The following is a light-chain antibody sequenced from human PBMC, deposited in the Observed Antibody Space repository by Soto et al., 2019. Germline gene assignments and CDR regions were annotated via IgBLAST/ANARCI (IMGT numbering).Light chain of an antibody. CDR3: QQYNSYSPLT. Sequence: DLQMTQAPSTPSASVGDRVTITCRASQSISSWLAWYQQKPGKAPKLLIYDASSLESGVPSRFSGSGSGTEFTLTISSLQPDDFATYYCQQYNSYSPLTFGGGTKVDIK. CDR1: QSISSW. V-gene: IGKV1-5*01. CDR2: DAS. J-gene: IGKJ4*01.